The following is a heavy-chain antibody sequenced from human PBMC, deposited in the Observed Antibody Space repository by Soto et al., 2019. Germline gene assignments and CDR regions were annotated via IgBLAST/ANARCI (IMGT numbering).Heavy chain of an antibody. J-gene: IGHJ4*02. CDR2: INYSGRA. CDR1: GGSIRSGGYF. V-gene: IGHV4-31*03. Sequence: QVQLQESGPGQVKPSELLSVTCTVPGGSIRSGGYFWSWVLQRPGQGLEWIGYINYSGRASYSPSAKSRVTMSVDTSNQCPLKLASPTAAVTAVYYCARDRDGARALDYWGQGTLVTVSP. CDR3: ARDRDGARALDY. D-gene: IGHD2-21*02.